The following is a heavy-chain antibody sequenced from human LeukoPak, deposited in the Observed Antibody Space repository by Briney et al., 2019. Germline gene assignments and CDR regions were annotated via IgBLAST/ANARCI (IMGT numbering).Heavy chain of an antibody. V-gene: IGHV4-4*02. Sequence: SETLSLTCTVSGASISSSNWWTWARQPPGEALEWIGEIYHAGSTKYNPSLRSRLTISVDKSKNSFSLSLTSVTAADTAFYYCARSAAVTGQFDFWGPGTLVTVSS. CDR1: GASISSSNW. CDR3: ARSAAVTGQFDF. CDR2: IYHAGST. D-gene: IGHD6-19*01. J-gene: IGHJ4*02.